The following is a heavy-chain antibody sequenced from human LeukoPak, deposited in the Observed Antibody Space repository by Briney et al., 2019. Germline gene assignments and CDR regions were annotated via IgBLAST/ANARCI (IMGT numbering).Heavy chain of an antibody. CDR2: IYTGGLT. CDR3: ARDNAPAGGGLDY. V-gene: IGHV3-53*01. Sequence: AGGSLRLSCAASGFTASSNHMTWVRQAPGKGLEWVSEIYTGGLTFYADSVTGRFTISRDNSKNTVYLQMNSLGVEDTARYYCARDNAPAGGGLDYWGQGTLVTVSS. D-gene: IGHD2-2*01. J-gene: IGHJ4*02. CDR1: GFTASSNH.